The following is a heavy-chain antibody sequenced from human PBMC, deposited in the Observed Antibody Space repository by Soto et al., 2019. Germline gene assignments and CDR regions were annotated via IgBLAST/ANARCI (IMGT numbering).Heavy chain of an antibody. CDR1: GGSISSGGYF. CDR3: AREGAAPYYYYSMDV. CDR2: IYYSGST. Sequence: QVQLQESGPGLVKPSQTLSLTCTVSGGSISSGGYFWSWIRQHPGKGLEWIGFIYYSGSTYYNPSLKTRVTISVDTSKNQFSLKLSSVTAADTAVYYCAREGAAPYYYYSMDVWGQGTTVTVSS. D-gene: IGHD6-6*01. J-gene: IGHJ6*02. V-gene: IGHV4-31*03.